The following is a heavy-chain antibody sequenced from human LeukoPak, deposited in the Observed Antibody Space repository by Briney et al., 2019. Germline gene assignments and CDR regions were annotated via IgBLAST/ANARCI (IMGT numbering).Heavy chain of an antibody. D-gene: IGHD2-8*01. CDR1: GFTFSTYW. CDR2: IKQDGRDK. CDR3: ARDVNGDLDY. Sequence: GGSLRLSCAASGFTFSTYWMAWVRQAPGKGLEWVANIKQDGRDKNYVDSVKGRFTISRDNAENSLYLQMNSLRDEDTAVYYCARDVNGDLDYWGQGTLVTVSS. V-gene: IGHV3-7*05. J-gene: IGHJ4*02.